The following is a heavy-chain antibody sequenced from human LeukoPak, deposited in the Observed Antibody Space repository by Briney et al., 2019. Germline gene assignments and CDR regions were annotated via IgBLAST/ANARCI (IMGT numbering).Heavy chain of an antibody. CDR1: GFTFSSYA. CDR2: ISYDGSNK. Sequence: PGGSLRLSCAASGFTFSSYAMHWVRQAPGKGREGVAVISYDGSNKYYADSVKGRFTISRDNSKNTLYLQMNSLRAEDTAVYYCARDLEGQLVLGLDYWGQGTLVTVSS. J-gene: IGHJ4*02. D-gene: IGHD6-6*01. V-gene: IGHV3-30-3*01. CDR3: ARDLEGQLVLGLDY.